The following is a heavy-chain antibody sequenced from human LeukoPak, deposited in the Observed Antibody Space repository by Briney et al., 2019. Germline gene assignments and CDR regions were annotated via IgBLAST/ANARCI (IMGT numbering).Heavy chain of an antibody. CDR1: GGSISSSSYY. Sequence: SETLSLTCTVSGGSISSSSYYWGWLRQPPGKGLEWIGSIYYSGSTYYNPSLKSRVTISVDTSKNQFSLKLSSVTAADTAVYYCANYYSSSYDIDYWGQGTLVTVSS. D-gene: IGHD6-6*01. V-gene: IGHV4-39*01. J-gene: IGHJ4*02. CDR2: IYYSGST. CDR3: ANYYSSSYDIDY.